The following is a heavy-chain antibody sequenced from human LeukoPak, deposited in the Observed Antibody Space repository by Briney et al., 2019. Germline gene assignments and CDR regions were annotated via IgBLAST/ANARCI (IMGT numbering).Heavy chain of an antibody. J-gene: IGHJ4*02. V-gene: IGHV4-34*01. Sequence: PSETLSLTCAVYGGSFSRYYWSWIRQPPGKGLEWIGEINHSGSTNYNPSLKSRVTISVDTSKNQFSLKLSSVTAADTAVYYCARDRGYHDYWGQGTLVTVSS. CDR1: GGSFSRYY. D-gene: IGHD6-25*01. CDR3: ARDRGYHDY. CDR2: INHSGST.